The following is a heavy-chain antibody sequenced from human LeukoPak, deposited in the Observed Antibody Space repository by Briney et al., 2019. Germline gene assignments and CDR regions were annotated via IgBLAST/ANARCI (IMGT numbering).Heavy chain of an antibody. V-gene: IGHV3-7*01. Sequence: GGSLRLSCAASGFTFSSYWMTWVRQAPGKGLEWVANIKQDGSEKYYVDSVKGRFTISRGNARNSLYLQMNSLRAEDTAVYYCARGVWSLDYWGQGTLVTVSS. J-gene: IGHJ4*02. CDR2: IKQDGSEK. CDR1: GFTFSSYW. CDR3: ARGVWSLDY. D-gene: IGHD3-3*01.